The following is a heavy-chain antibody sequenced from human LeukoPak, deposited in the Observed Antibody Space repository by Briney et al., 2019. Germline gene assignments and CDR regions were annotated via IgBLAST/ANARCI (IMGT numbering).Heavy chain of an antibody. CDR3: ARETTMIVVDHNAFDI. Sequence: ASVKVSCKASGYTFTSYGISWVRQAPGQGLEWMGWISAYNGNTNYAQKLQGRVTMTTDTSTSTAYMELRSLRSDDTAVYYCARETTMIVVDHNAFDIWGQGTLVTVSS. CDR1: GYTFTSYG. V-gene: IGHV1-18*01. D-gene: IGHD3-22*01. J-gene: IGHJ4*02. CDR2: ISAYNGNT.